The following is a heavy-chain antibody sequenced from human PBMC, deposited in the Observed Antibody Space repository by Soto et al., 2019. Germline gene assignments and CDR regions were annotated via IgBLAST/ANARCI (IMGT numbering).Heavy chain of an antibody. CDR2: ISAYNGNT. Sequence: VASVKVPCKTSGYTFTSYGITWVRQAPGQGLEWMGWISAYNGNTKYAQNLHGRVTRTTDTSTSTAYMELRSLRSDDTAVYYCARENWDYGMDVWGQGTTVTVSS. J-gene: IGHJ6*02. CDR1: GYTFTSYG. CDR3: ARENWDYGMDV. D-gene: IGHD7-27*01. V-gene: IGHV1-18*04.